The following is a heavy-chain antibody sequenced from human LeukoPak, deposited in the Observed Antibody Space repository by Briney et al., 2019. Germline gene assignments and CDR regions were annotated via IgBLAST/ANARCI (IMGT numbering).Heavy chain of an antibody. D-gene: IGHD6-13*01. CDR1: GYTFTSYD. CDR3: ANRAAAGYLFDY. V-gene: IGHV1-69*13. J-gene: IGHJ4*02. CDR2: IIPIFGTA. Sequence: EASVKVSCKASGYTFTSYDINWVRQATGQGLEWMGGIIPIFGTANYAQKFQGRVTITADESTSTAYMELSSLRSEDTAVYYCANRAAAGYLFDYWGQGTLVTVSS.